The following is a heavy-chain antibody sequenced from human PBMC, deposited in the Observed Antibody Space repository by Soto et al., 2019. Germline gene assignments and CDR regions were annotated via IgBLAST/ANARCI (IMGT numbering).Heavy chain of an antibody. CDR2: INSDGSNT. Sequence: EVQLVESGGGLVQPGGSLRLSCAASGFTFSSYWMHWVRQAPGKGLVWVSRINSDGSNTNYADSVKGRFTISRDNAKNTLYLQMNSLRAEDTAVYYCTRSVSSSYYYGMDVWGQGTTVTVSS. D-gene: IGHD6-6*01. CDR1: GFTFSSYW. J-gene: IGHJ6*02. CDR3: TRSVSSSYYYGMDV. V-gene: IGHV3-74*01.